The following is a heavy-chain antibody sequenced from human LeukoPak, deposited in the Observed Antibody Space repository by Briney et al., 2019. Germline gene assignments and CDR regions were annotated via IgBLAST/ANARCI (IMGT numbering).Heavy chain of an antibody. CDR3: AKERGLSGSYPFDY. J-gene: IGHJ4*02. Sequence: GGSLRLSCAASGFTFSSYAMSWVRQAPGKGLEWVSVVSGSGGSTYYADSVKGRFTISRDNSKNTLYLQMNSLRAEDTAAYYCAKERGLSGSYPFDYWGQGTLVTVSS. D-gene: IGHD1-26*01. CDR2: VSGSGGST. CDR1: GFTFSSYA. V-gene: IGHV3-23*01.